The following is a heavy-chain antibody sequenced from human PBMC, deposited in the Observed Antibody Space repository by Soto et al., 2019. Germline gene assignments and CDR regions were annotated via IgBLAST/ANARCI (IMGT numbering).Heavy chain of an antibody. V-gene: IGHV4-59*01. D-gene: IGHD3-3*01. CDR1: GGCISRYY. Sequence: SETRSLTCTVAGGCISRYYRSWIRQPPEKGQEWIGYSYYSGSTNYNPSLKSRVTISVHTSTHHFSLKLSSVTAADTAVYSCPRFLFFFSSNCYYSYAIDFSGTGTSVTVSS. CDR2: SYYSGST. CDR3: PRFLFFFSSNCYYSYAIDF. J-gene: IGHJ6*04.